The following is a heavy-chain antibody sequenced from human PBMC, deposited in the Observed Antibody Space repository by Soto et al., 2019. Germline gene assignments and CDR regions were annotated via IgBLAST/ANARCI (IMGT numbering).Heavy chain of an antibody. CDR1: GFTYSSYA. V-gene: IGHV3-23*01. Sequence: GGSLRLSCAASGFTYSSYAMNWVRQAPGKGLEWVSAISAAGASTYYADSVKGRFTISRDNSKETLYLQMSSLRAEDTAVYSGAKGRYEKYQLTFDYWGQGTLVTVSS. D-gene: IGHD2-2*01. J-gene: IGHJ4*02. CDR3: AKGRYEKYQLTFDY. CDR2: ISAAGAST.